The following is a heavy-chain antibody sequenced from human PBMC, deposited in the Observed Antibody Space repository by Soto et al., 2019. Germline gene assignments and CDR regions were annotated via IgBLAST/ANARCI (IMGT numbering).Heavy chain of an antibody. J-gene: IGHJ4*02. Sequence: SETLSLTCIVSGGSISSSNYYWGWIRQPPGKGLEWIGSMYYSGSTYYNPSLKSRVTISVDTSTNHFSLKLSSVTVADTAVYYCASRPPDRSTPYTGDSRNYFDYWGQGTLVTVSS. CDR3: ASRPPDRSTPYTGDSRNYFDY. D-gene: IGHD2-21*02. CDR2: MYYSGST. V-gene: IGHV4-39*02. CDR1: GGSISSSNYY.